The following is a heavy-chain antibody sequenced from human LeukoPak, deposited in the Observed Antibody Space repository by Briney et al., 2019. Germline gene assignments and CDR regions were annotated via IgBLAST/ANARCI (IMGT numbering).Heavy chain of an antibody. CDR1: GFTFSNYW. V-gene: IGHV3-7*05. CDR3: AKDRKLLPYYFDY. CDR2: IMEDGSDK. J-gene: IGHJ4*02. Sequence: GGSLRLSCAASGFTFSNYWMSWVRQAPGKGLEWVANIMEDGSDKYYVDSVKGRFTISRDNAKNSQYLQMNSLRAEDRAVYYCAKDRKLLPYYFDYWGQGTLVTVSS. D-gene: IGHD1-26*01.